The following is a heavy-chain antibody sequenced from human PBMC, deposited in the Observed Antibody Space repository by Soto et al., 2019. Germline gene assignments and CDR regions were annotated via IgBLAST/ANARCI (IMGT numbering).Heavy chain of an antibody. J-gene: IGHJ4*02. Sequence: GGSLRLSCAASGFTFSSYAMRWVRQAPGKGLEWVSAISGSGGSTCYADSVKGRFTISRDNSKNTLYLQMNSLRAEDTAVYYCARRGSGSYYDYWGQGTLVTVSS. V-gene: IGHV3-23*01. D-gene: IGHD1-26*01. CDR3: ARRGSGSYYDY. CDR2: ISGSGGST. CDR1: GFTFSSYA.